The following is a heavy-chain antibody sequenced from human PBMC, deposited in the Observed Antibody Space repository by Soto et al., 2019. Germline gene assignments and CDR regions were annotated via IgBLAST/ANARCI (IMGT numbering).Heavy chain of an antibody. CDR2: MNPNTDNS. V-gene: IGHV1-8*01. CDR3: ASNPRGITSYDY. D-gene: IGHD1-26*01. J-gene: IGHJ4*02. CDR1: GYTFASYD. Sequence: QVQLVQSGAEVKKPGASVRVSCKTSGYTFASYDINWVRQATGQGLEWMGWMNPNTDNSGYAQKFQGRVTMTSDTSISTAYLDLSSLRSEDTAIYYCASNPRGITSYDYWGQGTRVTVSS.